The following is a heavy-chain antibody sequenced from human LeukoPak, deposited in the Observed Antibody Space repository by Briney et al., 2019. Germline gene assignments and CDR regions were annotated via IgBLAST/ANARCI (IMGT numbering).Heavy chain of an antibody. CDR1: GYTFTDYY. Sequence: ASVKVSCKASGYTFTDYYMHWVRQAPGQGLEWMGWINPNSGGTNYAQKFQGRVTLTRDTSISTAYMELSRLGADDTAIFYCARGRAYYYDSTGSPLFASWGQGTLVTVSS. CDR3: ARGRAYYYDSTGSPLFAS. J-gene: IGHJ4*02. D-gene: IGHD3-22*01. V-gene: IGHV1-2*02. CDR2: INPNSGGT.